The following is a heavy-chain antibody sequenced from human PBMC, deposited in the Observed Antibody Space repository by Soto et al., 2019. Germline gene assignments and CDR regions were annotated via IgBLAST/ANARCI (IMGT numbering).Heavy chain of an antibody. J-gene: IGHJ4*02. D-gene: IGHD2-15*01. V-gene: IGHV4-39*01. CDR3: ARKLYCSGGSCPLFDY. CDR2: IYYSGST. CDR1: GGSISSSSYY. Sequence: PSETLSLTCTVSGGSISSSSYYWGWIRQPPGKGLEWIGSIYYSGSTYYNPSLKSRVTISVDTSKNQFSLKLSSVTAADTAVYYCARKLYCSGGSCPLFDYWGQGTLVTVSS.